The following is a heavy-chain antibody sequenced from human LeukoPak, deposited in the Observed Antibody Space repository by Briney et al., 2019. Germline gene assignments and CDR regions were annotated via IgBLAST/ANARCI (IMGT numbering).Heavy chain of an antibody. J-gene: IGHJ4*02. V-gene: IGHV3-64*01. CDR2: IDGNGGST. CDR1: GFTFSSYV. D-gene: IGHD6-13*01. CDR3: ARDREAYSSSWYRGTYFDY. Sequence: GGSLRLSCAASGFTFSSYVMHWVRQAPGKGLEYVSTIDGNGGSTYYANSVKGRFTISRDNSKNTLYLQMGSLRAEDMAVYYCARDREAYSSSWYRGTYFDYWGQGTLVTVSS.